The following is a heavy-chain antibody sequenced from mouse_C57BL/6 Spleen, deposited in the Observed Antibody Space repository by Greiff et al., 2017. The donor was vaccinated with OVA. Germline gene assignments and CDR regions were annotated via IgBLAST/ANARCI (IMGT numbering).Heavy chain of an antibody. Sequence: VQLQQPGAELVRPGTSVKLSCKASGYTFTSYWMHWVKQRPGQGLEWIGVIDPSDSYTNYNQKFKGKATLTVDTSSSTAYMQLSSLTSEDSAVYYCARRGYDYDRFAYWGQGTLVTVSA. CDR2: IDPSDSYT. CDR3: ARRGYDYDRFAY. D-gene: IGHD2-4*01. CDR1: GYTFTSYW. J-gene: IGHJ3*01. V-gene: IGHV1-59*01.